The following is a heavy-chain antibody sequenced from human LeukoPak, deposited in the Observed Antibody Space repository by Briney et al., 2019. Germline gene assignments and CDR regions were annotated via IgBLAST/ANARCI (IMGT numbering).Heavy chain of an antibody. J-gene: IGHJ5*02. V-gene: IGHV4-59*08. D-gene: IGHD4-17*01. CDR2: IYYSGST. CDR3: ARHGVEYDYGKGNWFDP. CDR1: GGSFSGYY. Sequence: PSETLSLTCAVYGGSFSGYYWSWIRQPPGKGLEWIGYIYYSGSTNYNPSLKSRVTISVDTSKNQFSLKLSSVTAADTAVYYCARHGVEYDYGKGNWFDPWGQGTLVTVSS.